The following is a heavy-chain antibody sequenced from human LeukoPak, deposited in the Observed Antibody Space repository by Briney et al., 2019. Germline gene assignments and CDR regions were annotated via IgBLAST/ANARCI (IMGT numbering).Heavy chain of an antibody. V-gene: IGHV1-2*02. CDR3: ARANFLYCSSSTCLFDY. CDR1: GYTFTDYY. J-gene: IGHJ4*02. CDR2: INPNDGDT. D-gene: IGHD2-2*01. Sequence: ASVKVSCKASGYTFTDYYMYWVRQAAGQGFEWMGWINPNDGDTNYAQKFQGRVTMTRDTSISTAHMEVSRLRSDDTAVYYCARANFLYCSSSTCLFDYWGQGTLVTVSS.